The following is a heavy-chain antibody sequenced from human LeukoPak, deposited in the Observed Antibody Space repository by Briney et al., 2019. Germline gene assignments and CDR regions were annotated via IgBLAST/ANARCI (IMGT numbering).Heavy chain of an antibody. CDR1: GGTFSSYA. CDR3: ARKAGYYYGSGDY. Sequence: SVKVSCKASGGTFSSYAISWVRQAPGQGLEWTGGIIPIFGTANYAQKFQGRVTITADESTSTAYMELSSLRSEDTAVYYCARKAGYYYGSGDYWGQGTLVTVSS. CDR2: IIPIFGTA. J-gene: IGHJ4*02. V-gene: IGHV1-69*13. D-gene: IGHD3-10*01.